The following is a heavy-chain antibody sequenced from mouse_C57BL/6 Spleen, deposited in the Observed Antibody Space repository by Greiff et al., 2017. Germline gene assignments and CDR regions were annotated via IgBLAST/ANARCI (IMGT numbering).Heavy chain of an antibody. D-gene: IGHD1-1*01. CDR3: AGDYGSSGYFDV. CDR2: IYPRSGNT. J-gene: IGHJ1*03. CDR1: GYTFTSYG. V-gene: IGHV1-81*01. Sequence: VQLQQSGAELARPGASVKLSCKASGYTFTSYGISWVKQSTGQGLEWIGEIYPRSGNTYYNEKFKGKATLTADKSSSTAYMELRSLTSEDSTVYVCAGDYGSSGYFDVWGTGTTVTVSS.